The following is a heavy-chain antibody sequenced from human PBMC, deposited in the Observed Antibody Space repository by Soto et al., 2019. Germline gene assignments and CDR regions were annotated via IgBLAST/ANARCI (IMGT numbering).Heavy chain of an antibody. D-gene: IGHD3-10*01. Sequence: GVSLRLSCAASGFTFSSYSMNWVRQAPGKGLEWVSYISSSSSTIYYADSVKGRFTISRDNAKNSLYLQMNSLRAEDTAVYYCARDWNDYYGSGSYFSYYYYMDVWGKGTTVTVSS. CDR1: GFTFSSYS. CDR3: ARDWNDYYGSGSYFSYYYYMDV. J-gene: IGHJ6*03. V-gene: IGHV3-48*01. CDR2: ISSSSSTI.